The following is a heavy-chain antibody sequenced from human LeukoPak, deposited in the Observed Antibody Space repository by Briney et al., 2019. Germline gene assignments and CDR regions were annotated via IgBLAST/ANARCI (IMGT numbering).Heavy chain of an antibody. V-gene: IGHV5-51*01. Sequence: GESLKISCKGSGYSFTSYWIGWVRPMPGKGLEWMGIIYPGDSDTRYSPSFQGQVTISADKSISTAYLQWSSLKASDTAMYYCARRSAAYYYGSGSYYLDYWGQGTLVTVSS. CDR1: GYSFTSYW. J-gene: IGHJ4*02. CDR2: IYPGDSDT. CDR3: ARRSAAYYYGSGSYYLDY. D-gene: IGHD3-10*01.